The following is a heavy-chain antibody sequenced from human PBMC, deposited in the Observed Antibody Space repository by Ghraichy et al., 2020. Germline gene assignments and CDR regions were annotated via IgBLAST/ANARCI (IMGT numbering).Heavy chain of an antibody. D-gene: IGHD3-22*01. CDR1: GFTFSNSW. CDR3: ARDLFYFESSGYYASDY. J-gene: IGHJ4*02. CDR2: INQDGSAK. Sequence: GESLNISCEASGFTFSNSWMTWVRQAPGKGLEWVGNINQDGSAKYYMDSVRGRCTITRDNVKNSLSMQMNSLRAEDTAVYFCARDLFYFESSGYYASDYWVQGTLV. V-gene: IGHV3-7*01.